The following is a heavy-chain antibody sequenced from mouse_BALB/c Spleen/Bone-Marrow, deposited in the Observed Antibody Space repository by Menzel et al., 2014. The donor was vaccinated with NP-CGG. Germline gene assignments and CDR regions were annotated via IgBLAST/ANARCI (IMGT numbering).Heavy chain of an antibody. V-gene: IGHV1-7*01. CDR2: INPSTDYT. Sequence: QVHVKQSGAELAKPGASVKMSCKASGYTFTSYWMHWVKQRPGQGLEWIGYINPSTDYTEYNQKFKDKATLTAGKSSSTAYMQLSSLTSEDSAVYYCARREFGNHGFAYWGQGTLVTVSA. CDR3: ARREFGNHGFAY. J-gene: IGHJ3*01. CDR1: GYTFTSYW. D-gene: IGHD2-10*02.